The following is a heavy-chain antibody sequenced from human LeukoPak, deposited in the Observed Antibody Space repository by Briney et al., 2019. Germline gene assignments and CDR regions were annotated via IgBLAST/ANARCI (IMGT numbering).Heavy chain of an antibody. CDR1: GFTFNNYS. J-gene: IGHJ4*02. V-gene: IGHV3-21*01. CDR2: ISSRSTYI. Sequence: GGSLRLSCVASGFTFNNYSMNWVRQAPGKGLEWVSSISSRSTYIYYADSVKGRFTISRDNSKNTLYLQMNSLRGEDTAVYYCARGIEVYRPRFEYWGQGTPVTVSS. D-gene: IGHD4-11*01. CDR3: ARGIEVYRPRFEY.